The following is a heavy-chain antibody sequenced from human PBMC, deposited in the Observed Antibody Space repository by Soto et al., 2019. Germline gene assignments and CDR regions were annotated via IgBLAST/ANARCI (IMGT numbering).Heavy chain of an antibody. CDR2: KTYDGSNK. CDR3: ARAGGLLVDY. Sequence: QVPLVESGGGVVQPGRSLRLSCAASGFMFSSYAMHWVRQAPGKGLEWVAVKTYDGSNKYYADSVKGRFTISRDNSKSTLYLQMNSLRAEGRAVYYCARAGGLLVDYWGQGTLVTVSS. V-gene: IGHV3-30-3*01. D-gene: IGHD1-26*01. J-gene: IGHJ4*02. CDR1: GFMFSSYA.